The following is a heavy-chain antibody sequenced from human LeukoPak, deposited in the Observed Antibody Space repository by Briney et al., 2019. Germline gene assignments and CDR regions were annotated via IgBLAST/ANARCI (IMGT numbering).Heavy chain of an antibody. CDR2: INPNSGGT. CDR1: GYTFTGYY. J-gene: IGHJ4*02. D-gene: IGHD3-10*01. CDR3: ARSQYYYGSGSSFDY. Sequence: GASVKVSCKASGYTFTGYYMHWVRQAPGQGLEWMGWINPNSGGTNYAQKFQGRVTMTRDTSISTAYMELSRLRSDDTAVYYCARSQYYYGSGSSFDYWGQGTLVTVSS. V-gene: IGHV1-2*02.